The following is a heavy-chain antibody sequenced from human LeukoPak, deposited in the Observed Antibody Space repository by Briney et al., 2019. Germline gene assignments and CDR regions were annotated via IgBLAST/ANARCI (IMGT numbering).Heavy chain of an antibody. CDR1: GFTFSSYA. D-gene: IGHD3-22*01. CDR2: IYSGGST. Sequence: GRSLRLSCAASGFTFSSYAMSWVRQAPGKGLEWVSVIYSGGSTYYADSVKGRFTISRDTSNNTLYLQMNSLRAEDTAVYYCARDSCYYDSSGFLRPYYFDYWGQGTLVTVSS. CDR3: ARDSCYYDSSGFLRPYYFDY. J-gene: IGHJ4*02. V-gene: IGHV3-66*01.